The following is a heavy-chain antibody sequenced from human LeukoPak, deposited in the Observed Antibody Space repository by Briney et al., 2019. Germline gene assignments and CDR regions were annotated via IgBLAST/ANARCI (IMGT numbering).Heavy chain of an antibody. J-gene: IGHJ5*02. CDR2: IYYSGST. Sequence: PSETLSLTCTVSGGSISSYYWSWIRQPPGKGLEWIGYIYYSGSTKYTPSLKSRVTISVDTSKNQVSLKLSSVTAADTAVYYCARAGIAVAGSTQLYGRNNWFDPWGQGTLVTVSS. CDR3: ARAGIAVAGSTQLYGRNNWFDP. D-gene: IGHD6-19*01. CDR1: GGSISSYY. V-gene: IGHV4-59*01.